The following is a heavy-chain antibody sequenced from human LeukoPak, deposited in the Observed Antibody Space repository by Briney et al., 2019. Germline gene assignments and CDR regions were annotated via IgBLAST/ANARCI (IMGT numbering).Heavy chain of an antibody. CDR3: AREMGVVTAHGIDV. Sequence: SETLSLTCIVSGGSISSISRNNYHWGWIRQPPGKGLEWIGSIYYSGSTYYNPSLKSRVTISVDTSKNQFSLKLSSVTAADTALYYCAREMGVVTAHGIDVWGQRTTVTVSS. J-gene: IGHJ6*02. CDR2: IYYSGST. V-gene: IGHV4-39*02. CDR1: GGSISSISRNNYH. D-gene: IGHD4-23*01.